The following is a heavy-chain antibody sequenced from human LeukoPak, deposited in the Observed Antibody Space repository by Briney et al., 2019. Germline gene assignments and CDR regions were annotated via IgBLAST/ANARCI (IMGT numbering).Heavy chain of an antibody. CDR1: GFTFSSYW. D-gene: IGHD3-22*01. V-gene: IGHV3-7*01. CDR3: ARAQYYYDSSGYYPGYYYMDV. Sequence: GGSLRLSCAASGFTFSSYWMSWVRQAPGKGLEWVANIKQDGSEKYYVDSVKGRFTISRDNVKNSLYLQMNSLRAEDTAVYYCARAQYYYDSSGYYPGYYYMDVWGKGTTVTVSS. J-gene: IGHJ6*03. CDR2: IKQDGSEK.